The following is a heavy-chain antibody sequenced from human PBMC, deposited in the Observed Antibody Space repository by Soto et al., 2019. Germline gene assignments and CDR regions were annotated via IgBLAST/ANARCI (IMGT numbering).Heavy chain of an antibody. CDR1: GFTFSSYG. CDR2: ISYDGSNK. CDR3: AKYMLDGVHGVGYYYCMDV. Sequence: QVQLVESGGGVVQPGRSLRLSCAASGFTFSSYGMHWVRQAPGKGLEWVAVISYDGSNKYYADSVKGRFTISRDNSKNTLYLQMDSLRAEDTAVYYCAKYMLDGVHGVGYYYCMDVWLQGTTVTVSS. V-gene: IGHV3-30*18. D-gene: IGHD3-10*02. J-gene: IGHJ6*02.